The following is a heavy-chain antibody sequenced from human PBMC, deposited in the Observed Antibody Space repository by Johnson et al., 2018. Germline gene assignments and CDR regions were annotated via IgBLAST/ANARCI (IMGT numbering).Heavy chain of an antibody. D-gene: IGHD3-16*01. Sequence: VQLGQSGGVVVQHRGSMRISCAASGFTFEDYTMHWVRQVPGKGLEWVSLISWDAGNAHCADSVKDRFTISRDNDRNSLSLQMSSLRSEDRGIYYCTKDMLRFGRFYYAFDVWGPGTVVTVSP. CDR1: GFTFEDYT. CDR2: ISWDAGNA. J-gene: IGHJ3*01. V-gene: IGHV3-43*01. CDR3: TKDMLRFGRFYYAFDV.